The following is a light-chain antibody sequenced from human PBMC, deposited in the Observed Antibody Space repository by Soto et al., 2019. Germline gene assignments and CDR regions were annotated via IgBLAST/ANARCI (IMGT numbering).Light chain of an antibody. CDR3: QQYTDGWT. V-gene: IGKV3D-15*01. CDR2: GAS. Sequence: EIVMTQSPATLSMSPGQRATLSCRASQSVSSRLAWYQQKPGQGPRLLIYGASTRATGIPARFSGSGSGTEYTLTITSLQSEDFADYYCQQYTDGWTFGQGTKVEIK. J-gene: IGKJ1*01. CDR1: QSVSSR.